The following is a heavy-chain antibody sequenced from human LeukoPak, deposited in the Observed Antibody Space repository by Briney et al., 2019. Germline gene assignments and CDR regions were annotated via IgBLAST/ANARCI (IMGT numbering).Heavy chain of an antibody. D-gene: IGHD2-21*02. CDR2: IWYDGSNK. V-gene: IGHV3-33*08. CDR1: GFTFSSYA. CDR3: ARSTWCGGDCYPDY. Sequence: GGSLRLSCAASGFTFSSYAMHWVRQAPGKGLEWVALIWYDGSNKYYADSVKGRFTISRDNSKNTLYLQMNSLRAEDTAVFYCARSTWCGGDCYPDYWGQGTLVTVSS. J-gene: IGHJ4*02.